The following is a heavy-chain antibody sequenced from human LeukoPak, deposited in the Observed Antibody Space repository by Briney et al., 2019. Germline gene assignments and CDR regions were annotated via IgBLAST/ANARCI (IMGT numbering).Heavy chain of an antibody. V-gene: IGHV3-11*01. CDR1: GFTFSDYY. D-gene: IGHD6-19*01. CDR2: ISSGGSTI. J-gene: IGHJ4*02. Sequence: GGSLRLSCAASGFTFSDYYMSWIRQAPGKGLEWVSYISSGGSTIYYADSVKGRFTISRDSSKNTLYLQMNSLSAEDTAVYYCSKAGSSGWYTVYWGQGTLVTVSS. CDR3: SKAGSSGWYTVY.